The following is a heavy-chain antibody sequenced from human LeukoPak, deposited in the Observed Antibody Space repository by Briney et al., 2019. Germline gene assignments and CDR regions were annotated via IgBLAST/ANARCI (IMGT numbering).Heavy chain of an antibody. CDR3: ARDRRDYYDSSGYFDY. V-gene: IGHV4-59*01. CDR1: GGSISSYY. J-gene: IGHJ4*02. D-gene: IGHD3-22*01. CDR2: IYYSGST. Sequence: PSETLSLTCTVSGGSISSYYWSWIRQPPGKGLEWIGDIYYSGSTNYNPSLKSRVTISVDTSKNQFSLKLSSVTAADTAMYYCARDRRDYYDSSGYFDYWGQGTLVTVSS.